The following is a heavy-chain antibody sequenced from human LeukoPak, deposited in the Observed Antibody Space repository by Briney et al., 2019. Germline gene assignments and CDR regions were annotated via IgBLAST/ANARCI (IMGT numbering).Heavy chain of an antibody. V-gene: IGHV3-23*01. CDR3: ARVMQDYGDYLPSAGPIDY. J-gene: IGHJ4*02. D-gene: IGHD4-17*01. CDR2: ISGSGSGT. CDR1: GFTFSNYG. Sequence: GGSLRLSCAASGFTFSNYGMSWVRQAPGKGLEWVSGISGSGSGTYYADSVKGRFTISRDNSKNTLYLQMNSLRAEDTAVYYCARVMQDYGDYLPSAGPIDYWGQGTLVTVSS.